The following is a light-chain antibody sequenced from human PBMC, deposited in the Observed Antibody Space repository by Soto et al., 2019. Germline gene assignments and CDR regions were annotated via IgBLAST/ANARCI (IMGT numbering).Light chain of an antibody. CDR2: AAS. Sequence: EIVLTQSPGTVSLSPGERATLSCRASESVSSDYLAWYQQRPGQAPRLLIYAASTRATGIPDRFSGSGSGTDFTLTIARLEPEDCAVYYCQQYGYSVYSFGQGTKVDIK. V-gene: IGKV3-20*01. J-gene: IGKJ2*01. CDR1: ESVSSDY. CDR3: QQYGYSVYS.